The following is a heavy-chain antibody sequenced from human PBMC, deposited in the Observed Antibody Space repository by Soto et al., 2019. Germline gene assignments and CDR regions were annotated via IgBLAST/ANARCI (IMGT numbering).Heavy chain of an antibody. CDR1: GYNFIDFH. D-gene: IGHD3-9*01. J-gene: IGHJ4*02. V-gene: IGHV1-2*02. CDR2: ISPKSGGT. CDR3: ARPPGYISDWYYFDL. Sequence: QVQLVQSGAEVKKPGASVKVSCEASGYNFIDFHIHWVRQAPGQVFEWMGRISPKSGGTNYAQKFEGRVTLTWDTSLHTAYMGLSSLKSDDTAVYYCARPPGYISDWYYFDLWGQGTRVTVSS.